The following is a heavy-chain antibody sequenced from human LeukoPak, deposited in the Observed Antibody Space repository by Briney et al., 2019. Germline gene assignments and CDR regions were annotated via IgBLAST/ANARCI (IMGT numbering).Heavy chain of an antibody. CDR2: ISSSSSYI. Sequence: PGGSLRLSCAASGFTFSSYSMNWVRQAPGKGLEWVSSISSSSSYIYYADSVKGRFTISRDNAKNSLYLHMNSLRAEDTAVYYCARDRGYCSSTSCYGDYYYGMDVWGKGTTVTVSS. V-gene: IGHV3-21*01. D-gene: IGHD2-2*01. J-gene: IGHJ6*04. CDR3: ARDRGYCSSTSCYGDYYYGMDV. CDR1: GFTFSSYS.